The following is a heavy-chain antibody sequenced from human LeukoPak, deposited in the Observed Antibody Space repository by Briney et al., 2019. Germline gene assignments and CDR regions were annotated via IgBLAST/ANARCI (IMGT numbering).Heavy chain of an antibody. Sequence: GGSLRLSCAASGFTFSSFSLNWVRQAPGKELEWISYISSSGTTTYYVDAVEGRFTISRDNVKNSVYLQMNSLRDEDTAVYYCASLNTRDGIDIWGQGTMVTVSS. V-gene: IGHV3-48*02. CDR3: ASLNTRDGIDI. CDR2: ISSSGTTT. CDR1: GFTFSSFS. J-gene: IGHJ3*02. D-gene: IGHD2-15*01.